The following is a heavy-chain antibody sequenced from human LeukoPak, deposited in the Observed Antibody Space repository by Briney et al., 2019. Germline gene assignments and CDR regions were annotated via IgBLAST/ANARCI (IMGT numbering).Heavy chain of an antibody. CDR2: ISGSGGST. J-gene: IGHJ4*02. D-gene: IGHD3-22*01. CDR3: AKIYDSCGYVNIFDY. Sequence: GGSLRLSCAASGFTFSSYAMSWVRQAPGKGLEWVSAISGSGGSTYYAHSVKGRFTISRANSKNTLYLQMTSLRAEDTAVYYCAKIYDSCGYVNIFDYWGEGTLVTVSS. CDR1: GFTFSSYA. V-gene: IGHV3-23*01.